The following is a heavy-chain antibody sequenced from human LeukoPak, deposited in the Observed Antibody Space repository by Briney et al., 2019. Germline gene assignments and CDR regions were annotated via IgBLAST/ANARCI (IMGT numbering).Heavy chain of an antibody. CDR3: ARDRYDYVWGSYVPTYYFDY. V-gene: IGHV4-59*01. D-gene: IGHD3-16*01. CDR1: GGSISGYY. CDR2: IYYSGST. Sequence: SETLSPTSTVSGGSISGYYWSWIRQPPGKGLEWIGYIYYSGSTNYNPSLKSRVTISVDTSKNQFSLKLSSVTAADTAVYYCARDRYDYVWGSYVPTYYFDYWGQGTLVTVSS. J-gene: IGHJ4*02.